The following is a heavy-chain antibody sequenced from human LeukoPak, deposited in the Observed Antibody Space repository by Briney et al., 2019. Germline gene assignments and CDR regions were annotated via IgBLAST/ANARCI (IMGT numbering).Heavy chain of an antibody. D-gene: IGHD6-19*01. V-gene: IGHV4-59*01. J-gene: IGHJ4*02. CDR3: ARVHPAAYTTGWESLDY. Sequence: SETLSLTCTVSRGSISAFYWSWIRQPPGKGLEWIGYIFYSGNTAYNPSLKSRVTISLDTSTNQLSLNLTSVTAADTALYYCARVHPAAYTTGWESLDYWGQGIMVTVSS. CDR2: IFYSGNT. CDR1: RGSISAFY.